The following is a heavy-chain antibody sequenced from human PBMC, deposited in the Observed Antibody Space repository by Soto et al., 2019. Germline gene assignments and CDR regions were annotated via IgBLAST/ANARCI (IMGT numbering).Heavy chain of an antibody. Sequence: PGESLKISCKGSGYSFTSYWISWVRQMPGKGLEWMGRIDPSDSYTNYSPSFQGHVTISADKSISTAYLQWSSLKASDTAMYYCARAVGYSSSWYWFDPWGQGTLVTVS. CDR1: GYSFTSYW. D-gene: IGHD6-13*01. J-gene: IGHJ5*02. V-gene: IGHV5-10-1*01. CDR2: IDPSDSYT. CDR3: ARAVGYSSSWYWFDP.